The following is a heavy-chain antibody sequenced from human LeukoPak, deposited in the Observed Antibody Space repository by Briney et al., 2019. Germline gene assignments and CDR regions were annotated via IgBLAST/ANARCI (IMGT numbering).Heavy chain of an antibody. V-gene: IGHV7-4-1*02. CDR1: GYTFTKNG. CDR3: AREDYGGLGNWFDP. CDR2: INTNTGNP. Sequence: GASVKVSCKASGYTFTKNGMNWVRQAPGQGLEWMGWINTNTGNPTYAQGFTGRFVFSLDTSVSTAYLQISSLKAEDTAVYYCAREDYGGLGNWFDPWGQGTLVTVSS. D-gene: IGHD4-23*01. J-gene: IGHJ5*02.